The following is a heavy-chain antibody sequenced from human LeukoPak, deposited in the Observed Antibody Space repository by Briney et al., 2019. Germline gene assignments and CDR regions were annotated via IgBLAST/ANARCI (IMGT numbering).Heavy chain of an antibody. D-gene: IGHD5-18*01. V-gene: IGHV3-48*04. J-gene: IGHJ4*02. CDR1: GFTFSSYS. CDR3: AREIRSYGHDY. CDR2: ISSSSSTI. Sequence: PGGSLRLSCAASGFTFSSYSMNWVRQAPGKGLEWVSYISSSSSTIYYADSVKGRFTISRDNAKNSLYLQMNSLRAEDTAVYYCAREIRSYGHDYWGQGTLVTVSS.